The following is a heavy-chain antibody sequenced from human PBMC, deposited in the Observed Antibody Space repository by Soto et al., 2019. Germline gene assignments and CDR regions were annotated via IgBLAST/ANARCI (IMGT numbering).Heavy chain of an antibody. Sequence: QVRLVQSAAEVKKPGASVKVSCKASGYTFIRYGITWVRQAPGQGLEWMGWISAYNDYTNYAQKLQGRVTMTTDTSTSTVYMELRSLRSDDTAVYYCARGGYYDMVWGKMNYDGLDVWGQGTTVTVSS. CDR2: ISAYNDYT. V-gene: IGHV1-18*01. D-gene: IGHD3-16*01. CDR1: GYTFIRYG. J-gene: IGHJ6*02. CDR3: ARGGYYDMVWGKMNYDGLDV.